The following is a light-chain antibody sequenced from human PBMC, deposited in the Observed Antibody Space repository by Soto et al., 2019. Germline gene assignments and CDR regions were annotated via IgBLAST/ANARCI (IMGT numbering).Light chain of an antibody. J-gene: IGKJ5*01. CDR3: MQGTHWPPIT. Sequence: DVVVTQSPLSLPVTLGQASSISCSSSLSLVHNDGNTYLSWFLQRPGQSPRRLIYKVSNRESGVPDRFSGSGSGTDFTLKISRVEAEDVGVYYCMQGTHWPPITFGQGTRLEI. CDR1: LSLVHNDGNTY. CDR2: KVS. V-gene: IGKV2-30*02.